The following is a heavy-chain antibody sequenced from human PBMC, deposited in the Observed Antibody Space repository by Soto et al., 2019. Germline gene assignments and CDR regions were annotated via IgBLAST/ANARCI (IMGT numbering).Heavy chain of an antibody. V-gene: IGHV4-31*02. D-gene: IGHD2-15*01. CDR2: IFFSGNT. J-gene: IGHJ4*02. CDR1: AGSILNGGNY. Sequence: SETLSLPWTVSAGSILNGGNYWTWIRQHPGKGMEWIGRIFFSGNTHYNPALKSRLTFSLDPAKHPFSLKLTSVTAADTALYYCARDRYRGMLGFWGPRTLGTV. CDR3: ARDRYRGMLGF.